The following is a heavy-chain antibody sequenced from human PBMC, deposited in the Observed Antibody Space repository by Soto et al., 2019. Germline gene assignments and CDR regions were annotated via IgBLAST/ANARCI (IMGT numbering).Heavy chain of an antibody. CDR1: GDTFSSYS. V-gene: IGHV1-69*08. CDR2: IIPMVGTP. Sequence: QAQLVQSGAEVKRPGSSVKVSCKASGDTFSSYSISWVRQAPGQGLEWMGRIIPMVGTPNYAQKFQGRVTFSADKATSTAYMVLNRLISDDTAVYYCATDGGSTSSSAYNYFMDVWGKGTAVTVSS. CDR3: ATDGGSTSSSAYNYFMDV. D-gene: IGHD6-6*01. J-gene: IGHJ6*03.